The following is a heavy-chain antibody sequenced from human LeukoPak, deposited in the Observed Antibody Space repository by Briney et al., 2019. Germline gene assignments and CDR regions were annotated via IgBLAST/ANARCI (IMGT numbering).Heavy chain of an antibody. CDR3: ARSEFEAFDL. CDR1: GFIFSYYS. Sequence: GGSLRLSRAASGFIFSYYSMYCVRQAPGKGLEWVSSINSNSNYMSYADSVKGRFTISRDNAKNSLYLQMTSLRAEDTAAYYCARSEFEAFDLGAQGTMVSVSS. J-gene: IGHJ3*01. CDR2: INSNSNYM. D-gene: IGHD3-10*01. V-gene: IGHV3-21*01.